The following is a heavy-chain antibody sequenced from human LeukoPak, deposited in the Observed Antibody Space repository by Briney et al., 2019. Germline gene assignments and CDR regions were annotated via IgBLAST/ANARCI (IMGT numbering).Heavy chain of an antibody. D-gene: IGHD3-22*01. CDR3: AKDYYDSSGYYLHYYDYYMDV. CDR2: ISGSGGST. V-gene: IGHV3-23*01. Sequence: GGSLRLSCAASGFTFSSYAMSWVRQAQGKGLEWVSAISGSGGSTYYADSVKGRFTISRDNSKNTLYLQMNSLRAEDTAVYYCAKDYYDSSGYYLHYYDYYMDVWGKGTTVTVSS. J-gene: IGHJ6*03. CDR1: GFTFSSYA.